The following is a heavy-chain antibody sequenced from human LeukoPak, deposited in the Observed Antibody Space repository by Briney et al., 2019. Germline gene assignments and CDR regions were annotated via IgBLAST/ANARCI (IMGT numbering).Heavy chain of an antibody. CDR1: GGSISSYY. V-gene: IGHV4-4*07. D-gene: IGHD3-3*01. CDR2: IYTSGST. Sequence: SETLSLTCTVSGGSISSYYWSWIRQPAGKGLEWIWRIYTSGSTNYNPSLKSRVTMSVDTSKNQFSLKLSSVTAADTAVYYCARDGDFWSGYDEYYYYGMDVWGQGTTVTVSS. CDR3: ARDGDFWSGYDEYYYYGMDV. J-gene: IGHJ6*02.